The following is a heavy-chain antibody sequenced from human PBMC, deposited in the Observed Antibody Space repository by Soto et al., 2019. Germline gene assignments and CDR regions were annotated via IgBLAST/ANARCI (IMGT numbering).Heavy chain of an antibody. J-gene: IGHJ5*02. CDR1: GYTFSTYG. Sequence: QVQLVPSGAEVKKPGASVKVSCKASGYTFSTYGFSWVRQAPGQGLEWMGWIGADNGDTNYAQNFQGRVTMTTDTSTTTSYMELRSLTSDGTAVSFCARDWKGAEGFAPWGQGTLVTVSS. D-gene: IGHD1-1*01. V-gene: IGHV1-18*01. CDR3: ARDWKGAEGFAP. CDR2: IGADNGDT.